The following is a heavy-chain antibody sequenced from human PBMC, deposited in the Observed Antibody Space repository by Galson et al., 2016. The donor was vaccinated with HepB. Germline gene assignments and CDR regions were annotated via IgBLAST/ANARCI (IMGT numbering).Heavy chain of an antibody. CDR2: VNRDGSGT. V-gene: IGHV3-7*01. CDR1: GFTFTDYW. D-gene: IGHD1-26*01. J-gene: IGHJ3*02. CDR3: LSGYPSGI. Sequence: SLRLSCAASGFTFTDYWMVWVRQAPGKGLEYVANVNRDGSGTHYMDSAKGRFTISRDNARNSVALQINSLRPEDTGLYYCLSGYPSGIWGQGTMVTVSS.